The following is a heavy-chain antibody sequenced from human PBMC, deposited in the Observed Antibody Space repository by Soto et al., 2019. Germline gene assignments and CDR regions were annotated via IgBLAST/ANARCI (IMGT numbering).Heavy chain of an antibody. CDR2: ISFDGNKK. J-gene: IGHJ4*02. D-gene: IGHD6-19*01. V-gene: IGHV3-30-3*01. Sequence: GGSLRLSCAASGFSFSTYAMHWVRQAPGKGLEWVAIISFDGNKKYYADSVKGRFTISRDNSKNTLYVQMNRLTAEDTAVYYCARDGRSEDNSGWKDYWGQGTLVTVSS. CDR1: GFSFSTYA. CDR3: ARDGRSEDNSGWKDY.